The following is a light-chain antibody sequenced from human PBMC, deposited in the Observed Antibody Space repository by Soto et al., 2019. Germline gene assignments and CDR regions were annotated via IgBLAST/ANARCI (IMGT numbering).Light chain of an antibody. J-gene: IGKJ5*01. CDR1: QSVTNY. CDR3: QQRSNWPPIT. V-gene: IGKV3-11*01. CDR2: DAS. Sequence: EIFLTQSPDTLSLSPCERATLSFSASQSVTNYIAWYQQRPGQAPRLLIYDASNRATGVPARFSGSGSGTDFTLTISDLEPEDFAVYYCQQRSNWPPITFGQGTRLETK.